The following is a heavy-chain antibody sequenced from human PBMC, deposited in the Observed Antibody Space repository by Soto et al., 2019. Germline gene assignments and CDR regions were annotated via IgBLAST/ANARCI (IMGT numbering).Heavy chain of an antibody. CDR2: IDPSDSYT. J-gene: IGHJ3*02. Sequence: GESLKISCKGSGYSFSSFWISWVRQMPGKGLEWMGRIDPSDSYTNYSPSFQGHVTISADKSISTAYLQWSSLKASDTAMYYCARHETLIHAFDIWGQGTMVTVSS. CDR1: GYSFSSFW. CDR3: ARHETLIHAFDI. V-gene: IGHV5-10-1*01.